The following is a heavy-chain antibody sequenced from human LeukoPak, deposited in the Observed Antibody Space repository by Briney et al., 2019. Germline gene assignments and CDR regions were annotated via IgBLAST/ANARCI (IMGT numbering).Heavy chain of an antibody. CDR3: TWGIGLTILVVGGQAFDI. Sequence: ASVKVSCKASGYTFTSNYMYWVRQAPGQGLEWMGIINPSGGTTRYAQKFQGRVTMTSDTSTSTLYIELSSLRSEDTAVYYCTWGIGLTILVVGGQAFDIWGQGTMVTVSS. D-gene: IGHD3-3*01. CDR2: INPSGGTT. V-gene: IGHV1-46*03. CDR1: GYTFTSNY. J-gene: IGHJ3*02.